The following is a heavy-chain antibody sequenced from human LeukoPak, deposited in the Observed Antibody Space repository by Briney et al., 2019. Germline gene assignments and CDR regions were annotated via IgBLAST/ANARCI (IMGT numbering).Heavy chain of an antibody. CDR1: GGSISNSSYY. D-gene: IGHD6-25*01. J-gene: IGHJ5*02. CDR3: ARERASGNWFDP. Sequence: SETLSLTCTVSGGSISNSSYYWGWIRQPPGKGLEWIGNIYYSGSTYYNPSLKSRVTISVDTSKNQFSLKLSSVTAADTAVYYCARERASGNWFDPWGQGTLVTVSS. V-gene: IGHV4-39*07. CDR2: IYYSGST.